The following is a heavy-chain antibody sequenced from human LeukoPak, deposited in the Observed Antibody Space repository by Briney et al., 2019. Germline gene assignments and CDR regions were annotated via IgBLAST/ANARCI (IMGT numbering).Heavy chain of an antibody. Sequence: GGSLRLSCAASGFTFSTYWMHWVRQAPGKGLVWVSRIDTDGSSTTYADSVKGRFTISRDNAKSTLYLQMNSLRAEDTAVYYCARVGGSSDFDYWGQGTLVTVSS. V-gene: IGHV3-74*01. CDR1: GFTFSTYW. CDR3: ARVGGSSDFDY. D-gene: IGHD3-10*01. J-gene: IGHJ4*02. CDR2: IDTDGSST.